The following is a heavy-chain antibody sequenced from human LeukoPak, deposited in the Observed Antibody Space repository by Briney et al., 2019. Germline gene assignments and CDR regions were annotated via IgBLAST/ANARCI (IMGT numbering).Heavy chain of an antibody. Sequence: PGGSLRLSCVVSGFTFSTSAMSWVRQAPGKGLEWVSGISESGGSTYYADSVKGRFTSSRDNSKNTLYLQMNSLRAEDTAVYYCARDQHYYDSSGYFDYWGQGTLVTVSS. V-gene: IGHV3-23*01. J-gene: IGHJ4*02. CDR1: GFTFSTSA. D-gene: IGHD3-22*01. CDR3: ARDQHYYDSSGYFDY. CDR2: ISESGGST.